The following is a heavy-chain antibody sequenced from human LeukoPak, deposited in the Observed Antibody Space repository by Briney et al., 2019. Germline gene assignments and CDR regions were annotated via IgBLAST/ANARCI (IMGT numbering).Heavy chain of an antibody. V-gene: IGHV3-30-3*01. CDR1: GFVFRNYA. CDR3: AREDYGNYFFDF. Sequence: HPGRSLRLSCAASGFVFRNYAMHWVRQAPGKGLEWVAVISYDGSHKYYKDSVKGRFTISRDNSKNTLYLQMDSLRAGDTAVYYCAREDYGNYFFDFWGQGTLVTVPS. D-gene: IGHD4-11*01. CDR2: ISYDGSHK. J-gene: IGHJ4*02.